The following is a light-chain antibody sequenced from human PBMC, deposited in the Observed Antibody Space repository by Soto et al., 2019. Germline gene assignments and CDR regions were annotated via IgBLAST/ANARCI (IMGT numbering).Light chain of an antibody. J-gene: IGLJ3*02. CDR1: SSDVGFYNL. CDR2: EVS. Sequence: QSVLTQPASVSGSPGQSITISCTGTSSDVGFYNLVSWYQQHPDKAPKLMIYEVSKRPSGVSDRFSGFKSGKSAYLALSGLQAEDEAYYYCCSSAGLSTLVFGGGTQLTVL. V-gene: IGLV2-23*02. CDR3: CSSAGLSTLV.